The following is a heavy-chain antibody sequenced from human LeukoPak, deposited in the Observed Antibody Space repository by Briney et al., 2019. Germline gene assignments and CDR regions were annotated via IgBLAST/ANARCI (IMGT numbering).Heavy chain of an antibody. CDR1: GGSISSSSYY. Sequence: SETLSLTCTVSGGSISSSSYYWGWIRQPPGKGLEWIGSIYYSGSTYYNPSLKSRVTISVDTSKNQFSLKLSSVTAADTAVYYCARDVPYYYDSSGYYLFDPWGQGTLVTVSS. CDR3: ARDVPYYYDSSGYYLFDP. V-gene: IGHV4-39*07. J-gene: IGHJ5*02. D-gene: IGHD3-22*01. CDR2: IYYSGST.